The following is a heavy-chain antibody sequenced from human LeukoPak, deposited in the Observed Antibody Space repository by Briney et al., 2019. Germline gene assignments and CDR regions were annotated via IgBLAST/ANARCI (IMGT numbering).Heavy chain of an antibody. D-gene: IGHD2-21*02. CDR1: GFTFSGSA. V-gene: IGHV3-48*01. Sequence: PGGSLRLSCAASGFTFSGSAMHWVRQAPGKGLEWVSYISRSSSTIYYADSVKGRFTISRDNAKNSLYLQMNSLRADDTAVYYCAKSHHVTAIDYWGQGTLVTVSS. CDR2: ISRSSSTI. J-gene: IGHJ4*02. CDR3: AKSHHVTAIDY.